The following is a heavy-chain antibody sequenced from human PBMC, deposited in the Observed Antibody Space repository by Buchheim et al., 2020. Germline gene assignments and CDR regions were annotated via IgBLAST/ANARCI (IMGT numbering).Heavy chain of an antibody. D-gene: IGHD3-3*01. CDR3: AYTYYDFWSGVDY. J-gene: IGHJ4*02. CDR2: ISGSGGSI. CDR1: GFTFSSYA. Sequence: EVQLLESGGGLVQPGGSLRLSCAASGFTFSSYAMSWVRQAPGKGLEWVSAISGSGGSIYYADSVKGRFTISRDNSKNSLYLQMNSLGAEGTTVYYCAYTYYDFWSGVDYWGQGTL. V-gene: IGHV3-23*01.